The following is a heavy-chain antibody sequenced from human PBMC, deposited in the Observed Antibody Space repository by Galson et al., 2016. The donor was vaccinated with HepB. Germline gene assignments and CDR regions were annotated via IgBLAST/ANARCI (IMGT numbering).Heavy chain of an antibody. Sequence: SLRLSCAASEFTFSSYVMSWVRQAPGKGLKWFSGISGSGGTIYYADSVRGRFTLSRDNSKITLYLQMNYLRAEDTAIYYCIKGSPSYSSGWTPPEWGQGTLVTVSS. CDR2: ISGSGGTI. CDR3: IKGSPSYSSGWTPPE. CDR1: EFTFSSYV. J-gene: IGHJ4*02. D-gene: IGHD6-19*01. V-gene: IGHV3-23*01.